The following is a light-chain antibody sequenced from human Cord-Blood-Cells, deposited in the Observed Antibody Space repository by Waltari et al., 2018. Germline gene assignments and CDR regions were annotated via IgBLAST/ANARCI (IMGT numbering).Light chain of an antibody. V-gene: IGLV2-14*01. CDR2: YVS. CDR3: SSYTSSSTWV. J-gene: IGLJ3*02. CDR1: SSDVGGYNY. Sequence: QSALTQPASVSGSPGQSITISCTGTSSDVGGYNYVSWYQQHPGKAPKLMIYYVSNRPSGVSNRFSGSKSGNTASQTISRLQAEDEADYYCSSYTSSSTWVFGGGTKLTVL.